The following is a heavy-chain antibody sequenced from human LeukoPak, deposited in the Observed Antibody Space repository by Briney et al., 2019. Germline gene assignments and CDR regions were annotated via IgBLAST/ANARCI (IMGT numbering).Heavy chain of an antibody. V-gene: IGHV4-61*02. CDR2: IYTSGSI. Sequence: SQTLSLTCTVSGGSISSGSYYWSWIRQPAGKGLEWIGRIYTSGSINYNPSLKSRVTISVDTSKNQFSLKLSSVTAADTAVYYCAREHYSNYVHYYYGMDVWGQGTTVTVSS. J-gene: IGHJ6*02. CDR1: GGSISSGSYY. CDR3: AREHYSNYVHYYYGMDV. D-gene: IGHD4-11*01.